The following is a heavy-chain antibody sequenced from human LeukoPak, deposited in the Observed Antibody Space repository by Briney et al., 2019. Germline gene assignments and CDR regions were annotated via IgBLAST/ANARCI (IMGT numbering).Heavy chain of an antibody. Sequence: GGSLRLSCAASGFTFSSYGMHWVRQAPGKGLEWVAVISYDGSNKYYADSVKGRFTISRDNSKNTLYLQMNSLRAEDTAVYYCAKDDSSGYYYFPDYWGQGTLVTVSS. V-gene: IGHV3-30*18. CDR2: ISYDGSNK. CDR3: AKDDSSGYYYFPDY. D-gene: IGHD3-22*01. CDR1: GFTFSSYG. J-gene: IGHJ4*01.